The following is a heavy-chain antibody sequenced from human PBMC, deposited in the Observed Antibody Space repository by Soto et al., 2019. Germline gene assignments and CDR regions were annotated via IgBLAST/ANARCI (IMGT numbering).Heavy chain of an antibody. CDR2: AKSEINGGAV. CDR1: GLTFTRAW. J-gene: IGHJ4*01. Sequence: GGSLRLSCAASGLTFTRAWLNWVRQAPGKGLEWVGRAKSEINGGAVDYAAPVKGRFTISRDASQNTVYLQMSSLRADDTAVYYCAADLPDWGAYAFDYWGHGTQVTVSS. CDR3: AADLPDWGAYAFDY. D-gene: IGHD3-16*01. V-gene: IGHV3-15*07.